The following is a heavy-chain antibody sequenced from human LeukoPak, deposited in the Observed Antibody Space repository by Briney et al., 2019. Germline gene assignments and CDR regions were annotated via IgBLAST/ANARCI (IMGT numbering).Heavy chain of an antibody. D-gene: IGHD6-13*01. J-gene: IGHJ4*02. CDR1: GYTFTAYY. Sequence: ASVKVSCKASGYTFTAYYMHWVRQAPGQGPEWMGWINSNSGDTGYAQKFQGRVTMTRDTSISTAYMELSRLRSDDTAVYYCARVWAIAAAGNDYWGQGTLVTVSS. CDR2: INSNSGDT. CDR3: ARVWAIAAAGNDY. V-gene: IGHV1-2*02.